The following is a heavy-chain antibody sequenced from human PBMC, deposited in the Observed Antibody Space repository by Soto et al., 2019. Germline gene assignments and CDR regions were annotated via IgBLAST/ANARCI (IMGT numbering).Heavy chain of an antibody. J-gene: IGHJ4*02. CDR2: VYHTGRT. CDR1: GGSLKSGSYS. V-gene: IGHV4-61*01. CDR3: ARDFAYFDS. D-gene: IGHD3-3*01. Sequence: PSETLSLTCTVSGGSLKSGSYSWSWIRQPPGKGLEWIGYVYHTGRTRYNPSLKSRVSISMDTSKNQFSLNLDSVTAADTAVYFCARDFAYFDSWGQGTLVTVSS.